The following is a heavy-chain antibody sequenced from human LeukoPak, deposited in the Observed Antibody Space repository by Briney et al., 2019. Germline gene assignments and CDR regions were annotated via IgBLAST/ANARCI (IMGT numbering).Heavy chain of an antibody. Sequence: ASVKVSCKASGGTFSSYAISGVRQAPAQGLEWMGGIIPIFGTANYAQKFQGRVTITTDESTSTAYMELSSLRSEDTAVYYCARANSSSLVLFDYWGQGTLVTVSS. CDR3: ARANSSSLVLFDY. CDR2: IIPIFGTA. J-gene: IGHJ4*02. V-gene: IGHV1-69*05. D-gene: IGHD6-6*01. CDR1: GGTFSSYA.